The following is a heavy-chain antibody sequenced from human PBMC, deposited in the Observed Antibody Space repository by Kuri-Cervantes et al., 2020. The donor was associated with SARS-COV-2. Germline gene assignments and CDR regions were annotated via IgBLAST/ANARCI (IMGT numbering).Heavy chain of an antibody. V-gene: IGHV3-74*01. CDR1: GFTFSSHS. D-gene: IGHD2-21*02. Sequence: GGSLRLSCAASGFTFSSHSIRWVRQAPGKGLVWVSRINRGGSYTNHADSVKGRFTLSRDNAKNMLFLQMNSLRAEDTAVYYCVRDGVHWYSDYWGQGTLVTVSS. CDR3: VRDGVHWYSDY. J-gene: IGHJ4*02. CDR2: INRGGSYT.